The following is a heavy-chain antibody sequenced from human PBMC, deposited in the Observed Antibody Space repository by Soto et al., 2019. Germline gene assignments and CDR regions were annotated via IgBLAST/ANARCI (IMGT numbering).Heavy chain of an antibody. Sequence: GGSLRLSCAASGFTFNTYGMHWVRQAPGKGLEWVAVISYDGSEKYYVDSVKGRFTISKDNSKNTLYLQMNSLRPEDTAVYYRAKSPNFYCSSPNCYKYYFDHWGQGTRVTVSS. J-gene: IGHJ4*02. CDR3: AKSPNFYCSSPNCYKYYFDH. CDR2: ISYDGSEK. V-gene: IGHV3-30*18. D-gene: IGHD2-2*02. CDR1: GFTFNTYG.